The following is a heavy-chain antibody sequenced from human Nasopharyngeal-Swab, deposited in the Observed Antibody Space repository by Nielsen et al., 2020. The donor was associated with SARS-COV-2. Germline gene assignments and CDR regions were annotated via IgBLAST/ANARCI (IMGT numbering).Heavy chain of an antibody. Sequence: SETLSLTCTFSGCSIRRSSYYWGWIRPPPGKGLELIGSLYYTGSTYYNPSLKSRVTISVDTSKNQFSLKLSSVTATDTAVYYCARHGGFGKNFDYWGQGTLVTVSS. CDR2: LYYTGST. D-gene: IGHD3-10*01. CDR3: ARHGGFGKNFDY. V-gene: IGHV4-39*01. J-gene: IGHJ4*02. CDR1: GCSIRRSSYY.